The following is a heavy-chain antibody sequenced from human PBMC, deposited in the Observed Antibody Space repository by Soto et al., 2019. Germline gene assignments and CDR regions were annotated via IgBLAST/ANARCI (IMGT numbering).Heavy chain of an antibody. J-gene: IGHJ3*02. CDR3: ARAPPITMVRGVMGTPDAFDI. CDR1: GYTFTGYY. Sequence: QVQLVQSGAEVKKPGASVKVSCKASGYTFTGYYMHWVRQAPGQGLEWMGWFNPNSGGTNYAQKFQGWVTMTRDTTISTAYMELSRLRSDDTAVYYCARAPPITMVRGVMGTPDAFDIWGQGIMVTVSS. D-gene: IGHD3-10*01. CDR2: FNPNSGGT. V-gene: IGHV1-2*04.